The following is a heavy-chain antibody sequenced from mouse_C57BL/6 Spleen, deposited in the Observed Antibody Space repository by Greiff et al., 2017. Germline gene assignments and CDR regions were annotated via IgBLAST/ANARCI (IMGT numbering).Heavy chain of an antibody. Sequence: VQLQQSGAELVRPGASVTLSCKASGYTFTDYEMHWVKQTPVHGLEWIGAIDPETGGTAYNQKFKGKAILTADKSSSTAYMELRSLTSEDSAVYYCTRENLLRAFDYWGQGTTLTVSS. D-gene: IGHD1-1*01. V-gene: IGHV1-15*01. CDR2: IDPETGGT. CDR3: TRENLLRAFDY. J-gene: IGHJ2*01. CDR1: GYTFTDYE.